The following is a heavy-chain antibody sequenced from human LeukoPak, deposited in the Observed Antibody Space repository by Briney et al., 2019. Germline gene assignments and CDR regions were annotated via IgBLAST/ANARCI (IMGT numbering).Heavy chain of an antibody. CDR1: GYTFTSYD. CDR3: AKAGIVATMNADGFDP. V-gene: IGHV1-8*01. J-gene: IGHJ5*02. D-gene: IGHD5-12*01. CDR2: MNPNSGST. Sequence: ASVKVSCKASGYTFTSYDINWVRQATGQGLEWMGWMNPNSGSTVYAHKFRGRVTMTRDTSISTAYMELSSLRSEDTAVYYCAKAGIVATMNADGFDPWGQGTLVTVSS.